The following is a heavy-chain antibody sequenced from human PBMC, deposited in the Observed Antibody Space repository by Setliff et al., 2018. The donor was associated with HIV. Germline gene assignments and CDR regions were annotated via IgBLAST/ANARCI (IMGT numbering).Heavy chain of an antibody. D-gene: IGHD2-15*01. CDR1: GYSISSDYC. J-gene: IGHJ5*01. Sequence: PSETLSLTCGVSGYSISSDYCWGWIRQPPGKGLEWIGNMCHGGNNNYYNPSLKSRVTISVDTSKNQFFLKVTSVTAADTAFYHCTTVRKNSGFKYFDSWGQGTLVTVSS. V-gene: IGHV4-38-2*01. CDR2: MCHGGNNN. CDR3: TTVRKNSGFKYFDS.